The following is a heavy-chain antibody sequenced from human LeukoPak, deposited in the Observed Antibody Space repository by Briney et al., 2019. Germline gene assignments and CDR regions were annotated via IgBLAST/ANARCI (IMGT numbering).Heavy chain of an antibody. J-gene: IGHJ2*01. CDR1: GFTFNTYW. D-gene: IGHD3-3*02. Sequence: PGGSLRLSCAASGFTFNTYWMTWVRQAPGKGLDWVANIKEDGNEKYYADSVKARFTISRDNAKNSVFLQMNSLTAEDTAVYYCARGRRTAALAFYYFDLWGRGTLVTVSS. CDR2: IKEDGNEK. CDR3: ARGRRTAALAFYYFDL. V-gene: IGHV3-7*01.